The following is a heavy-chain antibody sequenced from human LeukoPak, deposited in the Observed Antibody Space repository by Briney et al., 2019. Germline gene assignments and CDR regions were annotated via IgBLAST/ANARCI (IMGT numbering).Heavy chain of an antibody. CDR3: ARDPAEWDLTVDS. Sequence: GESLGLSCAASGFTFSNYWMHWVRQAPGKGLVWVSRINSDGISTTYADSVKGRFTISRDNAKNTLYLQMNNLRVEDSAVYYCARDPAEWDLTVDSWGPGTLVTVSS. V-gene: IGHV3-74*01. CDR2: INSDGIST. J-gene: IGHJ4*02. D-gene: IGHD1-26*01. CDR1: GFTFSNYW.